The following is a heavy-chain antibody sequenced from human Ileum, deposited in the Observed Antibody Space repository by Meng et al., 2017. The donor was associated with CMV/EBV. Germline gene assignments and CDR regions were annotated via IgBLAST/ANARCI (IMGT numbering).Heavy chain of an antibody. CDR2: IYSGEST. CDR3: VSYDWKLPFDR. D-gene: IGHD3-16*01. J-gene: IGHJ4*02. V-gene: IGHV3-53*01. Sequence: GESMKISCTASEFSVIRNNMTWVRQAPGKGLEWVSAIYSGESTYYADSVKGRFTISRDNSKNTLYLQMNSLRVEDTAVYYCVSYDWKLPFDRWGQGTLVTVSS. CDR1: EFSVIRNN.